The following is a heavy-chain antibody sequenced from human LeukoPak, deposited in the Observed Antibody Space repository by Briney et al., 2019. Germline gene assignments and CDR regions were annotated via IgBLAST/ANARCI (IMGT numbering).Heavy chain of an antibody. CDR2: IRGKPYGGTT. V-gene: IGHV3-15*01. Sequence: GGSLRLSCAASGITFSDAWMSWVRQAPGKGLEWVGRIRGKPYGGTTDYAAPVKGRFTISRDDSEDTLYLQMNSLKTEDTAVYYCAKDMSTVTTYYFDYWGQGTLVTVSS. CDR1: GITFSDAW. J-gene: IGHJ4*02. D-gene: IGHD4-17*01. CDR3: AKDMSTVTTYYFDY.